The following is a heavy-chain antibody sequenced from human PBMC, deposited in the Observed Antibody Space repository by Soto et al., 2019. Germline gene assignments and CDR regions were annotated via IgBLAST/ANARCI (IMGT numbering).Heavy chain of an antibody. CDR1: GFTFSNYA. Sequence: GGSVRLSCSASGFTFSNYAMHWVRQAPGKGLEYVSAISSNGGSSYYADSVKGRFSISRDNSKNTLYLQMSSLRAEDTAMCHCVKVSIALAGFDYWGQGTLVTVSS. CDR2: ISSNGGSS. V-gene: IGHV3-64D*06. CDR3: VKVSIALAGFDY. D-gene: IGHD6-19*01. J-gene: IGHJ4*02.